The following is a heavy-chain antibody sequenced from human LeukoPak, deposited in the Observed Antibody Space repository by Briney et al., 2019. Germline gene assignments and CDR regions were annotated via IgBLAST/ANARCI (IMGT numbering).Heavy chain of an antibody. CDR3: ATEGYYYGMDV. CDR1: GFTFDHYG. Sequence: PGGSLRLSCTASGFTFDHYGMTWVRQVPGKGLELVSGISLNGDVTVCADSVKGRFTISRDNAKNSLYLQMNSLRAEDTALYYCATEGYYYGMDVWGQGTSVTVSS. CDR2: ISLNGDVT. V-gene: IGHV3-20*04. J-gene: IGHJ6*02.